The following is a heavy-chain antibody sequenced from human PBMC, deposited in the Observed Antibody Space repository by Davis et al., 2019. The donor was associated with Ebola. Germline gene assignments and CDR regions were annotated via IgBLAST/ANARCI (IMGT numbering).Heavy chain of an antibody. D-gene: IGHD3-3*01. CDR3: AKGRIFEFVDWFDP. V-gene: IGHV3-73*01. J-gene: IGHJ5*02. CDR2: IRSKANSYAT. Sequence: PGGSLRLSCAASGFTFSGSAMHWVRQASGKGLEWVGRIRSKANSYATAYAASVKGRFTISRDDSKNTAYLQMNSLKTEDTAVYYCAKGRIFEFVDWFDPWGQGTLVTVSS. CDR1: GFTFSGSA.